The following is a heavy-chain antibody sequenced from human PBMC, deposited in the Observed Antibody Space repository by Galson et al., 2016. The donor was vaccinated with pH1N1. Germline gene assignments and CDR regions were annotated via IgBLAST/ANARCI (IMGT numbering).Heavy chain of an antibody. Sequence: SLRLSCAASGLPVRNNYMNWVRQAPGKGLEWVSVIDSGGNSFYADSVKGRFTMSRDNSKNTVYLQMNSLTREETAVYFCARPRIASPGALHHWGQGTLVTVSS. D-gene: IGHD1-26*01. V-gene: IGHV3-66*02. CDR3: ARPRIASPGALHH. J-gene: IGHJ4*01. CDR1: GLPVRNNY. CDR2: IDSGGNS.